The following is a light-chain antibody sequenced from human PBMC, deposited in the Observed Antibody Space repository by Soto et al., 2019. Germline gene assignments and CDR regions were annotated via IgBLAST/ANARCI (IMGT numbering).Light chain of an antibody. J-gene: IGLJ1*01. V-gene: IGLV2-14*01. CDR2: EVS. Sequence: QSVLTQPASVSGSPGQSITISCTGTSSDVGSYNYVSWYQQHPGKAPKLMIYEVSDRPSGISSRFSGSKSGNTASLTISGLQTEDEPDYYCSSYTSSSTLFGTGTKVTVL. CDR3: SSYTSSSTL. CDR1: SSDVGSYNY.